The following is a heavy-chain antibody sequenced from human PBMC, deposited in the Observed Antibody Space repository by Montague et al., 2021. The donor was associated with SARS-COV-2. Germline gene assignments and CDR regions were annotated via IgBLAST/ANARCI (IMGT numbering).Heavy chain of an antibody. J-gene: IGHJ6*02. Sequence: RSLSLAASGFTFSSYAMSWVRQAPGKGLEWVSAISGSGGSTYYADSVKGRFTISRDNSKNTLYLQMNSLRAEDTAVYYCAKVGSSWYHGYYYGMDVWGQGTTVTVSS. CDR1: GFTFSSYA. CDR2: ISGSGGST. CDR3: AKVGSSWYHGYYYGMDV. V-gene: IGHV3-23*01. D-gene: IGHD6-13*01.